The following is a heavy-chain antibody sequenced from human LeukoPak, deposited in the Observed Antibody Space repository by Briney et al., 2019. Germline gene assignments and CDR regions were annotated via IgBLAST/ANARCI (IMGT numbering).Heavy chain of an antibody. CDR2: ISGSGGST. CDR3: AKDLFQDIVVVPAAISSDPGDY. V-gene: IGHV3-23*01. CDR1: GFTFSSYA. D-gene: IGHD2-2*02. Sequence: GGSLRLSCAATGFTFSSYAMSWVRQAPGKGLEWVSAISGSGGSTYYADSVKGRFTISRDNSKNTLYLQMNSLRAEDTAVYYCAKDLFQDIVVVPAAISSDPGDYWGQGTLVTVSS. J-gene: IGHJ4*02.